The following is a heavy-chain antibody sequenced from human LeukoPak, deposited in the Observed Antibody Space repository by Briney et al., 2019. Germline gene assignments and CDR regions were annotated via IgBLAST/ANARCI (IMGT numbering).Heavy chain of an antibody. Sequence: GGSLRLSCAASGFTFHDYAMHWVRQAPGKGLEWVSSITSSSNYIYYADSVRGRFTISRDNSKNSLYLHMNSLRVDDTAVYYCAADGGKDVFDYWGQGTLVTVSS. D-gene: IGHD5-24*01. CDR1: GFTFHDYA. CDR2: ITSSSNYI. CDR3: AADGGKDVFDY. V-gene: IGHV3-21*01. J-gene: IGHJ4*02.